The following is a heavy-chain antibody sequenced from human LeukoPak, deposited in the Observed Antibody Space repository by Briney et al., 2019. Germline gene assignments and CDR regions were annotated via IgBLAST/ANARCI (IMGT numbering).Heavy chain of an antibody. J-gene: IGHJ3*01. D-gene: IGHD2-8*01. V-gene: IGHV3-7*01. CDR2: IKFDGIEK. Sequence: PGGSLRLSCAAAGFTFSSYSMNWVRQAPGKGLEWVANIKFDGIEKYYVDSVKGRFTVSRDNAKSSLYLQMNSLRPEDTAVYYCTCDLDRSNGLWGQGTMVTVSS. CDR3: TCDLDRSNGL. CDR1: GFTFSSYS.